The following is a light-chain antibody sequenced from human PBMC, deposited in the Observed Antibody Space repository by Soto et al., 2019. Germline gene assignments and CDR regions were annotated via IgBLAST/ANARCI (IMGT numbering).Light chain of an antibody. V-gene: IGKV1-39*01. CDR1: QSMGKY. CDR3: QQTYNTPLT. J-gene: IGKJ4*01. CDR2: AAS. Sequence: DIQMTQPPSSLSASVGDRVTITCPASQSMGKYLSWFQQTPGNAPKVLIYAASGLQSGVTSRFSGSGSGTDFTLTINSLQREDFATYYCQQTYNTPLTFGGGTRVDI.